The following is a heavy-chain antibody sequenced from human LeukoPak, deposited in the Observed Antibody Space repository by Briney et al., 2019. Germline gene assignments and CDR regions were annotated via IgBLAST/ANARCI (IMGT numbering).Heavy chain of an antibody. Sequence: RTSETLSLTCTVSGGSFNTEYWSWIRQTPGEGLEWVGYISNGGNTNYNPSLKSRLTISIDTSKNQFSLKLSSVTAADTAIYYCAAVSTRGSPGYHYFFDSWGQGTLVTASS. CDR1: GGSFNTEY. J-gene: IGHJ4*02. D-gene: IGHD3-9*01. CDR2: ISNGGNT. V-gene: IGHV4-59*01. CDR3: AAVSTRGSPGYHYFFDS.